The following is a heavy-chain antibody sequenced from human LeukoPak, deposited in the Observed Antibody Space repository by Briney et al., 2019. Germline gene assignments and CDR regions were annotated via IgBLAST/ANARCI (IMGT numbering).Heavy chain of an antibody. D-gene: IGHD4-11*01. Sequence: GGSLQISCKGSGYSFISYWIGWVRQMTGKGLEWMGIIYPGDSDSRDSPAFKGQVTISADKSSSTADQQWSSRKASDTAMYYCARLDDYDAFDILGQGTMVTVSS. V-gene: IGHV5-51*01. J-gene: IGHJ3*02. CDR3: ARLDDYDAFDI. CDR1: GYSFISYW. CDR2: IYPGDSDS.